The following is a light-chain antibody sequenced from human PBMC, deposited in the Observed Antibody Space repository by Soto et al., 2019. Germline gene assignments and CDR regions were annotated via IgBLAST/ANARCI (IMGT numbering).Light chain of an antibody. V-gene: IGLV2-14*01. CDR3: SSYTTSSTRV. Sequence: QSALTQPASVSESPGQSIAISCTGSSSDVGIYNYVSWYQQHPGKVPKLIIYEVTNRPSGVSNRFSGSKSGNTASLTFSGLQAEDEADYYCSSYTTSSTRVFGTGTQLTVL. CDR1: SSDVGIYNY. CDR2: EVT. J-gene: IGLJ1*01.